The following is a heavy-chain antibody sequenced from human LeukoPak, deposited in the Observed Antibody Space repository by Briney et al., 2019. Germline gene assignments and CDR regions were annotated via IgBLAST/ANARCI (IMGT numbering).Heavy chain of an antibody. CDR1: GFTFSNDW. CDR2: IKRKTDGGTT. CDR3: TTGPDPTFDY. J-gene: IGHJ4*02. Sequence: KPGGSLRLSCAASGFTFSNDWMSWVRQAPGKGLEWVGRIKRKTDGGTTDYAAPVKGRFTISRDDSKNTLYLQMNSLKTEDTAIYYCTTGPDPTFDYWGRGTLVTVSS. V-gene: IGHV3-15*01.